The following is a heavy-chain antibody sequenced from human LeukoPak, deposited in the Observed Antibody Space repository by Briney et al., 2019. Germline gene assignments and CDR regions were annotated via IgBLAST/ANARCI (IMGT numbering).Heavy chain of an antibody. D-gene: IGHD6-6*01. Sequence: PSETLSLTCSVSGDSISTNYWSWIRQSPGKGLEWIGNIYYSGSTNYNPSLRSRVTISLDTSKNQFSLKVRSVTAADTAVYYCARSRPWYMDVWGKGTTFTVSS. V-gene: IGHV4-59*12. CDR3: ARSRPWYMDV. CDR2: IYYSGST. CDR1: GDSISTNY. J-gene: IGHJ6*03.